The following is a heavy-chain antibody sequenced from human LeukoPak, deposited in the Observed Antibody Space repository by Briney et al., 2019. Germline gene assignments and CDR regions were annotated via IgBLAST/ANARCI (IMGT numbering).Heavy chain of an antibody. CDR1: GFTFSSYA. CDR2: ITSDGSST. CDR3: ARGSPTVTSD. D-gene: IGHD4-17*01. V-gene: IGHV3-74*01. Sequence: PGGSLRLSCAASGFTFSSYAMSWVRQAPGKGLVWVSRITSDGSSTSYADSVKGRFTTSRDNAKNMLFLQMNSLTAEDTAVYYCARGSPTVTSDWGQGTLVTVSS. J-gene: IGHJ4*02.